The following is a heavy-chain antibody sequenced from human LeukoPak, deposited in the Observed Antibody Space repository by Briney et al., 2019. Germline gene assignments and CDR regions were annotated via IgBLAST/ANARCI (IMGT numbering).Heavy chain of an antibody. Sequence: GGSLRLSCAASGFTFSNYWMIWVRQAPGKGLEWVGNLKQDGSEKRYADSVRGRFSISRDNAQTSLYLQMNSLRAKDTAVYYCARASDPWLQLTWGQGTLVTVSS. J-gene: IGHJ5*02. CDR2: LKQDGSEK. V-gene: IGHV3-7*05. CDR3: ARASDPWLQLT. D-gene: IGHD5-24*01. CDR1: GFTFSNYW.